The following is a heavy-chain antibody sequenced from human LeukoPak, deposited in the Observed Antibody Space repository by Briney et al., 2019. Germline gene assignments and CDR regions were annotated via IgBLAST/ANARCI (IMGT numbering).Heavy chain of an antibody. V-gene: IGHV3-48*03. CDR2: ISSSGSTI. CDR1: GFTFSSYE. J-gene: IGHJ4*02. CDR3: ARRGSGTYDFDY. Sequence: GGSLRLSCAASGFTFSSYEMNWVRQAPGKGLEWVSYISSSGSTIYNADSVKGRFTISRDNAKNSLYLQMNNLRAEDTAVYYCARRGSGTYDFDYWGQGTLVTVSS. D-gene: IGHD3-10*01.